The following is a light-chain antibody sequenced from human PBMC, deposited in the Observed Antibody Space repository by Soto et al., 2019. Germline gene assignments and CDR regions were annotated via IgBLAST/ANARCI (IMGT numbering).Light chain of an antibody. CDR1: QTITTY. Sequence: DIQMTQSPSSLSASVGDRITITCRASQTITTYFNWNQQKPGKPPKLLLYAASVLQSGVPSRFGAVGSWTDFSLTISGLQPEVCATYYCQQSSLCPWTFGYGTNLEI. CDR2: AAS. CDR3: QQSSLCPWT. J-gene: IGKJ1*01. V-gene: IGKV1-39*01.